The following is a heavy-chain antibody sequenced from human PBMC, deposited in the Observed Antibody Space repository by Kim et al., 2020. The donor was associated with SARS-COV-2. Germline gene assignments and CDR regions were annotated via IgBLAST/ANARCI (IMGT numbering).Heavy chain of an antibody. CDR3: ARETNTYYDILTGYYKYFGMDV. CDR2: ISSRGSTI. D-gene: IGHD3-9*01. J-gene: IGHJ6*02. Sequence: GGSLRLSCAASGFTFSSYEMNWVRQAPGKGLEWVSYISSRGSTIYYAYSVKGRFTITSDNAKNSLYLQMNSLRAEDTAVYYCARETNTYYDILTGYYKYFGMDVWGQGTTVTVSS. V-gene: IGHV3-48*03. CDR1: GFTFSSYE.